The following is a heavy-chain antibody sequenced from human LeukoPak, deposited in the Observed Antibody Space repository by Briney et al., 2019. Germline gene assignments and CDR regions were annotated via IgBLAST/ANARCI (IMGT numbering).Heavy chain of an antibody. CDR3: ATHRRSGSGGSENAFEI. CDR2: IYDSGST. CDR1: GGSTSSSTYF. V-gene: IGHV4-39*01. J-gene: IGHJ3*02. Sequence: SETLSLTCTVFGGSTSSSTYFWDWIRQPPGKGLEWIGNIYDSGSTHYNPSLKSRVTISVDTSKNQFSLKLNSVTAADTAVYYCATHRRSGSGGSENAFEIWGLGTMVTVSS. D-gene: IGHD5-12*01.